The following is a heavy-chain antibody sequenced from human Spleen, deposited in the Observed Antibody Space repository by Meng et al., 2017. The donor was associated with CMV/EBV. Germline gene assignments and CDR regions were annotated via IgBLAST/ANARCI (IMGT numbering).Heavy chain of an antibody. Sequence: GESLKISCAASGFSFSDYYMSWVRQAPGKGLEWVANIKQDGSQKYYVDSVKGRFTISRDNAKNSLYLQMNSLRDEDTAVYYCASGAYYDTLTGYYKFADYWGRGTLVTVSS. CDR3: ASGAYYDTLTGYYKFADY. CDR2: IKQDGSQK. D-gene: IGHD3-9*01. V-gene: IGHV3-7*01. CDR1: GFSFSDYY. J-gene: IGHJ4*02.